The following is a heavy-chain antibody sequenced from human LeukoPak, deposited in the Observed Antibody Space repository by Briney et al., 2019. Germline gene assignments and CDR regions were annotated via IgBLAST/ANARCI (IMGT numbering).Heavy chain of an antibody. D-gene: IGHD3-22*01. CDR3: ARGLWYYYDSSGYDY. V-gene: IGHV4-4*07. CDR2: IYTSGST. Sequence: SETLSLTCTVSGGSISSYYWSWIRQPAGKGLEWIGRIYTSGSTNYNPSLKSRVTISVDTSKNQFSLKLSSVTAADTAVYYCARGLWYYYDSSGYDYWGQGTLVTVSS. CDR1: GGSISSYY. J-gene: IGHJ4*02.